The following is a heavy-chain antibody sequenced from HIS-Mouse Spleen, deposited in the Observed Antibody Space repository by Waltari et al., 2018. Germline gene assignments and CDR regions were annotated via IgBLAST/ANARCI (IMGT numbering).Heavy chain of an antibody. V-gene: IGHV4-39*07. CDR2: IYYRGGT. J-gene: IGHJ2*01. CDR1: GGSISSSSYY. Sequence: QLQLQESGPGLVKPSETLSLTCTVSGGSISSSSYYWGWIRQPPGKGLEWIGSIYYRGGTDYNPSLKRRVTISVDTSKNQFSLKLSSVTAADTAVYYCAREIPYSSSWYDWYFDLWGRGTLVTVSS. CDR3: AREIPYSSSWYDWYFDL. D-gene: IGHD6-13*01.